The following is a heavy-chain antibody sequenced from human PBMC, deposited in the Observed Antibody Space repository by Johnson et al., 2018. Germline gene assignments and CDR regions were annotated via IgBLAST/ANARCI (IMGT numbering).Heavy chain of an antibody. V-gene: IGHV3-33*01. CDR1: GFTFSSYG. Sequence: QVQLVQSGGGVVQPGRSLRLSCAASGFTFSSYGMHWVRQAPGKGLEWVAVIWYAGSNKYYADSVKGRFTISRDNSKNTLYLEMNSLRAEGTAVYYWSRDLAYDVGSGYYGMDVGGQGTTVTVSS. CDR2: IWYAGSNK. CDR3: SRDLAYDVGSGYYGMDV. J-gene: IGHJ6*02. D-gene: IGHD3-3*01.